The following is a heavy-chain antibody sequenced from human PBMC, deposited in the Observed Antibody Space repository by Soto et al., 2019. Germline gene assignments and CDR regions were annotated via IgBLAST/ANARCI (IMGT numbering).Heavy chain of an antibody. J-gene: IGHJ4*02. D-gene: IGHD1-26*01. CDR3: AKDPAGAGPDFDY. CDR2: ISASGSNT. V-gene: IGHV3-23*01. Sequence: GGSLRLSCAASGFTFSSYAMDWVRQAPGKGLEWVSSISASGSNTYYADSVKGRFTISRDNSKNTLYLQMNSLRAEDTAIYYCAKDPAGAGPDFDYWGQGTLVTVSS. CDR1: GFTFSSYA.